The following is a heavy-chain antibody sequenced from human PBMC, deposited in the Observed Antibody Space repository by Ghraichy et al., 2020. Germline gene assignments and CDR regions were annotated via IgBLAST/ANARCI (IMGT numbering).Heavy chain of an antibody. CDR1: GFTVSTNY. CDR2: MYSGGGI. D-gene: IGHD3-22*01. Sequence: GGSLRLSCAASGFTVSTNYMSWVRQSPGKGLEWVSVMYSGGGIYYTDSVKGRFTISRDNSKNTLYLQMNSLRAEDTAVYYCARYDSSGYRAFDMWGQGTMVTVS. V-gene: IGHV3-66*01. CDR3: ARYDSSGYRAFDM. J-gene: IGHJ3*02.